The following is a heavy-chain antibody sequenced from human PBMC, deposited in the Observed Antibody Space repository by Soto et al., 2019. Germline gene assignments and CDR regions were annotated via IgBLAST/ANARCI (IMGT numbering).Heavy chain of an antibody. CDR3: ARVDHVAGDYFDY. J-gene: IGHJ4*02. V-gene: IGHV4-59*01. CDR2: IYHSGST. D-gene: IGHD2-15*01. CDR1: GGSITSYY. Sequence: QVQLQESGPGLVKPSETLSLTCTVSGGSITSYYWSWIRQPPGKGLEWIGYIYHSGSTNYNPSLRSRVTISVDTSTNQFSLKLRSVTAADTAVYYCARVDHVAGDYFDYCGQGTLVPVSS.